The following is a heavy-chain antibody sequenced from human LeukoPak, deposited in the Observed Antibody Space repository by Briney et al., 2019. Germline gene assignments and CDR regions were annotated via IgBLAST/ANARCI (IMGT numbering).Heavy chain of an antibody. V-gene: IGHV3-30*02. J-gene: IGHJ4*02. D-gene: IGHD2-15*01. CDR1: GFSFSSYG. CDR3: AKAPVTTCRGAFCYPFDY. CDR2: IRYDGSNK. Sequence: GGSLRLSCAASGFSFSSYGMHWVRQAPGKGLEWVTFIRYDGSNKYYADSVKGRFTISRDSSKSTLFLQMNRLRPEDAAVYYCAKAPVTTCRGAFCYPFDYWGLGTLVTVSS.